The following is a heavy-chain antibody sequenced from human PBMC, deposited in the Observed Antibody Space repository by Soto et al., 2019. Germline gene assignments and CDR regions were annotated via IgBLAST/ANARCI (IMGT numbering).Heavy chain of an antibody. CDR3: AKGSSNYRPYYFDY. V-gene: IGHV3-23*01. CDR1: GFTFSSYA. D-gene: IGHD3-3*01. J-gene: IGHJ4*02. Sequence: EVQVLESGGGLEQPGGSQRLSCTASGFTFSSYAMSWVRQAPGKGLEWVSAISGAGGSTYYADSVKGRFTISRDNSKNTLYLPMNSLRADDTAVYYCAKGSSNYRPYYFDYWGQGTLVTVSS. CDR2: ISGAGGST.